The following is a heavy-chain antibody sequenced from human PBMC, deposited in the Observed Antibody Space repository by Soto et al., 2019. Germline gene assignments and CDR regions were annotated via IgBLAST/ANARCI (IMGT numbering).Heavy chain of an antibody. J-gene: IGHJ4*02. CDR3: ARASATIAAAAIFDY. CDR1: GGSISSGGYS. Sequence: SETLSLTCAVSGGSISSGGYSWSWIRQPPGKGLEWIGYIYHSGSTYYNPSLKSRVAISVDRSKNQFSLKLSSVTAADTAVYYCARASATIAAAAIFDYWGQGTLVTV. D-gene: IGHD6-13*01. CDR2: IYHSGST. V-gene: IGHV4-30-2*01.